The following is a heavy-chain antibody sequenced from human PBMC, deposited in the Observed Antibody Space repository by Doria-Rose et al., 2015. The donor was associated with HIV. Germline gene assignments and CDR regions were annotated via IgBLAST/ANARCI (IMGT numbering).Heavy chain of an antibody. V-gene: IGHV3-21*01. D-gene: IGHD3-10*01. CDR1: GFTFSSHR. Sequence: VQLVQSGGGLVRPGGSLRLSCATSGFTFSSHRINWVRQAPGKGLEWVSSISGTSADISYADSVRSRFAISRAIARSSLYLQMDSLRAEDTAIYYCATGVTLDYWGQGTLVTVSS. CDR2: ISGTSADI. CDR3: ATGVTLDY. J-gene: IGHJ4*02.